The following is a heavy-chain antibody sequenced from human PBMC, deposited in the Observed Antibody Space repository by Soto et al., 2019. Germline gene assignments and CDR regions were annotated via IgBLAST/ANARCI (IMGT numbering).Heavy chain of an antibody. Sequence: EVQLLESGGGLVQPGGSLRLSCAASGFTFSSYAMSWVRQAPGKGLEWVSAISGSGGSTYYADSVKGRFTISRDNSKNTLYVQMNSLRAEDTAVYYCAKSGDIVATIRGYFDYWGQGTLVTVSS. CDR3: AKSGDIVATIRGYFDY. CDR1: GFTFSSYA. D-gene: IGHD5-12*01. CDR2: ISGSGGST. J-gene: IGHJ4*02. V-gene: IGHV3-23*01.